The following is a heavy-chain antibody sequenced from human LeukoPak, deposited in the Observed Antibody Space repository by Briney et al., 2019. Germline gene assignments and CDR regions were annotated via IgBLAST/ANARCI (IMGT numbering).Heavy chain of an antibody. CDR2: INHSGST. CDR3: ARLDGLSDAFDI. D-gene: IGHD1-1*01. CDR1: GGSFSGYY. V-gene: IGHV4-34*01. J-gene: IGHJ3*02. Sequence: PSETLSLTCAVYGGSFSGYYWSWIRQPPGKGLEWIGEINHSGSTNYNPSLKSRVTISVDTSKNQFSLKLSSVTAADTAVYYCARLDGLSDAFDIWGQGTMVTVSS.